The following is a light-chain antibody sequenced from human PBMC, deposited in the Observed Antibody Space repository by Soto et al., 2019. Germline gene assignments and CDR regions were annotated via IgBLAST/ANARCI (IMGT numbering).Light chain of an antibody. CDR2: EVT. CDR1: SSDIGGYNY. J-gene: IGLJ3*02. V-gene: IGLV2-14*01. Sequence: QSALTQPASVSGSPGQSITISCTGTSSDIGGYNYVSWYQQHPGKAPKLMIYEVTNRPSGVSSRFSGSKSGNTASLTISALQAEDEADYYCSSYPSSSTLVFGGGTKVTVL. CDR3: SSYPSSSTLV.